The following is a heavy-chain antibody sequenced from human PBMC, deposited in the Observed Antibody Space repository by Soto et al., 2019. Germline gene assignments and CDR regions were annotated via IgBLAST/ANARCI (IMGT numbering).Heavy chain of an antibody. Sequence: ASVKVSCKASGGTFSSYASSWVRQAPGQGLEWMGGIIPIFGTANYAQKFQGRVTITADESTSTAYMELSSLRSEDTAVYYCASLVTVAGTPPYYYYGMDVWGQGTTVTVSS. J-gene: IGHJ6*02. CDR2: IIPIFGTA. D-gene: IGHD6-19*01. CDR1: GGTFSSYA. V-gene: IGHV1-69*13. CDR3: ASLVTVAGTPPYYYYGMDV.